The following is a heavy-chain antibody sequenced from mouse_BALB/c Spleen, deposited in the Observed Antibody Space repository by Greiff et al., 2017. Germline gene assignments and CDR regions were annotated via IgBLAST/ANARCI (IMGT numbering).Heavy chain of an antibody. D-gene: IGHD2-1*01. CDR3: TRGNYVTMDY. Sequence: QVQLKESGAELVKPGASVKLSCKASGYTFTSYYMYWVKQRPGQGLEWIGEINPSNGGTNFNEKFKSKATLTVDKSSSTAYMQLSSLTSEDSAVYYCTRGNYVTMDYWGQGTSVTVSS. J-gene: IGHJ4*01. CDR2: INPSNGGT. CDR1: GYTFTSYY. V-gene: IGHV1S81*02.